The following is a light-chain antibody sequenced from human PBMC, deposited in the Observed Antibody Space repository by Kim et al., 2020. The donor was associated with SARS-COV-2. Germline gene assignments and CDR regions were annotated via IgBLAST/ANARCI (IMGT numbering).Light chain of an antibody. Sequence: GQSITISRRGTSRCVGIYTLVSCYQRHPGKAPKLMIYEVSKRPSVVSNRFSGSKSGNTASLTISGLQAEDEADYYCCSCAGSSSYVFGTGTKVTVL. CDR3: CSCAGSSSYV. J-gene: IGLJ1*01. V-gene: IGLV2-23*02. CDR1: SRCVGIYTL. CDR2: EVS.